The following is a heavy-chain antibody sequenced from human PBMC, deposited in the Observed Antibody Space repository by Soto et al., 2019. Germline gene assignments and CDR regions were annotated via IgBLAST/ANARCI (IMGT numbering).Heavy chain of an antibody. CDR1: GFSFSSYG. CDR3: AKTGISYGSGSYYFDY. V-gene: IGHV3-30*18. Sequence: PGGSLRLSCTASGFSFSSYGMHWVRQAPGKGLEWVAVISYDGNNKFYSDSVKGRFTVTRDNSKNTLNLHMNSLRVEDTAVYYCAKTGISYGSGSYYFDYWGQGT. D-gene: IGHD3-10*01. J-gene: IGHJ4*02. CDR2: ISYDGNNK.